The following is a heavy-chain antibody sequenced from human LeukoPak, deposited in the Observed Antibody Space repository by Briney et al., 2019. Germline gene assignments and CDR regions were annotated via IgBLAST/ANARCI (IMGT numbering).Heavy chain of an antibody. CDR3: ARHNYDFWSGVLYYYYMDV. J-gene: IGHJ6*03. CDR1: GFTFSDYY. CDR2: ISSSGSTI. V-gene: IGHV3-11*04. Sequence: GGSLRLSCAASGFTFSDYYMSWIRQAPGKGLEWVSYISSSGSTIYYADSVKGRFTISRDNAKNSLYLQMNSLRAEDTAVYYCARHNYDFWSGVLYYYYMDVWGKGTTVTVSS. D-gene: IGHD3-3*01.